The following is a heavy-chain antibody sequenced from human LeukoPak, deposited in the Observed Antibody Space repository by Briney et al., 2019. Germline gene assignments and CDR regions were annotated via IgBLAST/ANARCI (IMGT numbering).Heavy chain of an antibody. D-gene: IGHD3-10*01. V-gene: IGHV4-4*02. CDR3: ASTVGYYGSGSYPDY. Sequence: KSSETLSLTCAVSGGSISSSNWWSWVRQPPGKGLEWIGEIYHTGSTNYNPSLKSRVTISVDTSKNQFSLKLSSVTAADTAVYYCASTVGYYGSGSYPDYWGQGTLVTVSS. CDR2: IYHTGST. J-gene: IGHJ4*02. CDR1: GGSISSSNW.